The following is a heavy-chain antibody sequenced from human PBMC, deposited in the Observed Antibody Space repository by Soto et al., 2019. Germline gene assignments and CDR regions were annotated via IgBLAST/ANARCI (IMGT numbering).Heavy chain of an antibody. CDR3: AKTLYSSSWYYFDY. CDR1: GFTFSSYG. D-gene: IGHD6-13*01. CDR2: ISYDGSNK. Sequence: GGSLRLSCAASGFTFSSYGMHWVRQAPGKGLEWVAVISYDGSNKYYADSVKGRFTISRDNSKNTLYLQMNSPRAEDTAVYYCAKTLYSSSWYYFDYWGQGTPVTVSS. V-gene: IGHV3-30*18. J-gene: IGHJ4*02.